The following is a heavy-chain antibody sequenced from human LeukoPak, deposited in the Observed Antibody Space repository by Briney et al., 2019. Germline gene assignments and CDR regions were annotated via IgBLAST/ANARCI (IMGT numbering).Heavy chain of an antibody. CDR2: IKQDGSEK. D-gene: IGHD3-3*01. CDR1: GFTFSSYW. Sequence: GGSLRLSCAASGFTFSSYWMSWVRQAPGKGLEWVANIKQDGSEKYYVDSVKGRFTISRDNAKNSLYLQMNSLRAEDTAVYYCARPYDFWSGYQGPLDYWGQGTLVTVSS. J-gene: IGHJ4*02. V-gene: IGHV3-7*01. CDR3: ARPYDFWSGYQGPLDY.